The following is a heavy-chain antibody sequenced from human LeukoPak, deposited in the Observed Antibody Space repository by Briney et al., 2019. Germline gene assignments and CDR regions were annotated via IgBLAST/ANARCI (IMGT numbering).Heavy chain of an antibody. Sequence: PGGSLRLSCAASGFTFSSAAMSWFRQAPGKGLEWVSAISGSGGSTYYADSVKGRFTISRDNSKNTLYLQMNSLRAEDTAVYYCAKDPSSIAAAGTVDYWGQGTLVTVSS. D-gene: IGHD6-13*01. CDR1: GFTFSSAA. CDR3: AKDPSSIAAAGTVDY. CDR2: ISGSGGST. J-gene: IGHJ4*02. V-gene: IGHV3-23*01.